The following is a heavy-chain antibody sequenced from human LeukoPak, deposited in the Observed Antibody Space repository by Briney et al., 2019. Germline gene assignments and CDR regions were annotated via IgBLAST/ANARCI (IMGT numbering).Heavy chain of an antibody. V-gene: IGHV4-61*01. CDR2: IYYSGST. CDR1: GDSISSSSYY. J-gene: IGHJ4*02. D-gene: IGHD2-2*01. Sequence: SETLSLTCTVSGDSISSSSYYWSWIRQPPGKGLEWIGYIYYSGSTNYNPSLKSRVTISVDTSKNQFSLKLSSVTAADTAVYYCARVKDCSSTSCYAFDYWGQGTLVTVSS. CDR3: ARVKDCSSTSCYAFDY.